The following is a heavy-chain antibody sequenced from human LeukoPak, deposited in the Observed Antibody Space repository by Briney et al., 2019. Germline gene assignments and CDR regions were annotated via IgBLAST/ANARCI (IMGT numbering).Heavy chain of an antibody. CDR2: SSGSGGST. V-gene: IGHV3-23*01. Sequence: PGGSLRLSCAASGFSFSSYAMSWVRQAPGKGLEWVSASSGSGGSTYYADSVKGRFTISRDNSKNTLYLQMNSLRAEDTAVYYCAKGVSSGYYPVYFDYRGQGTLVTVSS. CDR3: AKGVSSGYYPVYFDY. D-gene: IGHD3-22*01. CDR1: GFSFSSYA. J-gene: IGHJ4*02.